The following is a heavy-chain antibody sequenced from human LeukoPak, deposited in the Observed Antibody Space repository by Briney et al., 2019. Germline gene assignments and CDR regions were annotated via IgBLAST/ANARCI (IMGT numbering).Heavy chain of an antibody. Sequence: PSETLSLTCTVSGGSISSSLYHWGWIRQSPGKNLEWLGSIYYTGTTHYNPSLKSRVTISVDTSKNQFSLKLSSVTAADTAVYYCARVPYYYGSGSYCDYWGQGTLVTVSS. J-gene: IGHJ4*02. CDR3: ARVPYYYGSGSYCDY. CDR1: GGSISSSLYH. D-gene: IGHD3-10*01. CDR2: IYYTGTT. V-gene: IGHV4-39*07.